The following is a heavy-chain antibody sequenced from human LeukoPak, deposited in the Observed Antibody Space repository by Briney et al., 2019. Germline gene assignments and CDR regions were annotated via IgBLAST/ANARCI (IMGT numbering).Heavy chain of an antibody. V-gene: IGHV4-34*01. CDR2: INHSGST. CDR3: ARERREQLLPPYTRLLTYFDY. Sequence: SETLSLTCAVYGGSFSGYYWSWIRQPPGKGLEWIGEINHSGSTNYNPSLKSRVTISVDTSKNQFSLKLSSVTAADTAVYYCARERREQLLPPYTRLLTYFDYWGQGTLVTVSS. J-gene: IGHJ4*02. D-gene: IGHD2-2*01. CDR1: GGSFSGYY.